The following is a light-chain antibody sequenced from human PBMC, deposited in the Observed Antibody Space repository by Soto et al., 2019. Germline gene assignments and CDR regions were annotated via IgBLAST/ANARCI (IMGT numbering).Light chain of an antibody. CDR3: QQYNAWPLT. J-gene: IGKJ3*01. CDR1: QSVSTN. V-gene: IGKV3-15*01. Sequence: EIVMRQSPATLSVSPGERATLSCRATQSVSTNFAWYQQRPGQAPRPLIYGASTRATGVPARFSGSGSGTEFTLTISSLQSEDFAVYYCQQYNAWPLTFGPGTKVDIK. CDR2: GAS.